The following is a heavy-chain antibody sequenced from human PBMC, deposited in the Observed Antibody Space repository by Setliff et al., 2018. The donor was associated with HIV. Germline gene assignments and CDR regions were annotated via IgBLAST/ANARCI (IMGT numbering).Heavy chain of an antibody. CDR1: GGSISSYY. CDR3: ARRPPLTTGREYYFDF. V-gene: IGHV4-59*08. CDR2: IYYSGST. D-gene: IGHD1-1*01. J-gene: IGHJ4*02. Sequence: SETLSLTCTVSGGSISSYYWSWIRQPPGKGLEWIGYIYYSGSTNYNPSLKSRVTISIDTSKNQFSLKLNAVTAADTAVYYCARRPPLTTGREYYFDFWGQGTPVTVSS.